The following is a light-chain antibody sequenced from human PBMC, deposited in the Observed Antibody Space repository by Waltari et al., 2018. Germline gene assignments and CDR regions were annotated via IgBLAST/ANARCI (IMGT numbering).Light chain of an antibody. J-gene: IGLJ3*02. Sequence: QSVLTQPPSASGTPGQRVTISCSGSQSNVGGNVVNWYPHVPGTAPELGIHRNDQRPSGVPARFPASKSVTSASLAISGLQSAGEGDYYWATWDDSPTGRWVFGGGTRVTVL. CDR2: RND. CDR1: QSNVGGNV. V-gene: IGLV1-44*01. CDR3: ATWDDSPTGRWV.